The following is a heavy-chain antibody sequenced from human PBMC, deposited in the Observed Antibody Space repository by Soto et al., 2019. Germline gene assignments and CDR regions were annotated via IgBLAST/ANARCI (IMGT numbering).Heavy chain of an antibody. CDR2: IHPSKSST. Sequence: PGESLKISCKVSGYNFNNYWIAWVRQMPGKGLEWMGIIHPSKSSTRYSPSFEGQVTISADESISTAYLQWSSLKASDTAMYYCGGALHYGGNPKSFVIWGKGRM. V-gene: IGHV5-51*01. D-gene: IGHD4-17*01. J-gene: IGHJ3*02. CDR3: GGALHYGGNPKSFVI. CDR1: GYNFNNYW.